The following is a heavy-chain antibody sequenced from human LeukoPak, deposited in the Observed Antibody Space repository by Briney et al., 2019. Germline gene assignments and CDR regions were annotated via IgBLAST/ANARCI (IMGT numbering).Heavy chain of an antibody. CDR3: ARGEMATIVDY. V-gene: IGHV4-31*11. Sequence: SETLSLTCAVYGGSFSGYYWSWIRQHPGKGLEWIGYIYYSGSTYYNPSLKSRVTISVDTSKNQFSLKLSSVTAADTAVYYCARGEMATIVDYWGQGTLVTVSS. CDR2: IYYSGST. D-gene: IGHD5-24*01. CDR1: GGSFSGYY. J-gene: IGHJ4*02.